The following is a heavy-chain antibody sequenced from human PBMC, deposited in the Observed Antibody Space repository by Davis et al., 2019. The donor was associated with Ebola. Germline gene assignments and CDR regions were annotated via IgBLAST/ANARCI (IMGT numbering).Heavy chain of an antibody. D-gene: IGHD5-12*01. CDR1: GDSVSSNSGA. CDR2: TYYRSKWHH. CDR3: AREFSGGWRGGWLDP. J-gene: IGHJ5*02. V-gene: IGHV6-1*01. Sequence: SETLSLTCAISGDSVSSNSGAWNWIRQSPSRGLEWLGRTYYRSKWHHEYAVSVRSRITINPDTSNNQFSLQLISVTPEDTAMYYCAREFSGGWRGGWLDPWGQGTLVTVSS.